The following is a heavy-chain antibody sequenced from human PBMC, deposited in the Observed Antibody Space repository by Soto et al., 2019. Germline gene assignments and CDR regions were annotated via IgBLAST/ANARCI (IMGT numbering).Heavy chain of an antibody. CDR3: ARVDSDYDYVWGSYRSTAYGLSDY. V-gene: IGHV1-18*01. D-gene: IGHD3-16*02. Sequence: ASVKVSCKASGYTFTSYGISWVRQALGQGLEWMGCISAYNGSTNYAQKLRGRVTMTTDTSTSTAYMELRSLRSDDTAVYYCARVDSDYDYVWGSYRSTAYGLSDYRGQ. CDR1: GYTFTSYG. CDR2: ISAYNGST. J-gene: IGHJ4*02.